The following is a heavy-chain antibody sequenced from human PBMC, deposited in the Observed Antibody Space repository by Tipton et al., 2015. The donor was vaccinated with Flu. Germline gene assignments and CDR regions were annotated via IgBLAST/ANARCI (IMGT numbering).Heavy chain of an antibody. CDR3: ANLASSKTPRAFDI. Sequence: SLRLSCAASGFTFSSYGMRWVRQAPGKGLEWVAFIRYDGSNKYYADSVKGRFTISRDNSKNTLYLQMNSLRAEDTAVYYCANLASSKTPRAFDIWGQGTMVTVSS. V-gene: IGHV3-30*02. J-gene: IGHJ3*02. CDR2: IRYDGSNK. CDR1: GFTFSSYG. D-gene: IGHD2-2*01.